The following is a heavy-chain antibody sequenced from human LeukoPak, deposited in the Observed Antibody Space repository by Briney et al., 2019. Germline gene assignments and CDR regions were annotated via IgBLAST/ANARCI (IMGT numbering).Heavy chain of an antibody. CDR1: GGSISRSNW. J-gene: IGHJ2*01. Sequence: SGTLSLTCAVSGGSISRSNWWSWVRQPPGKGLEWTGEIYHSGSTKYNPSLKSRVTISMDKSKNQFSLKLSSVTAADTAVYYCARQDYYDTGTWYFDLWGRGTLVTVSS. CDR2: IYHSGST. V-gene: IGHV4-4*02. CDR3: ARQDYYDTGTWYFDL. D-gene: IGHD3-22*01.